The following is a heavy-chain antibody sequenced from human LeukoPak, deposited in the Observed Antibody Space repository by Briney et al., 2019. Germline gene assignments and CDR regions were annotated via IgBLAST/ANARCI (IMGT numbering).Heavy chain of an antibody. J-gene: IGHJ4*02. CDR1: GYTFTSYG. CDR3: ARPHSYYDILTGYDQDYFDY. V-gene: IGHV1-18*04. D-gene: IGHD3-9*01. Sequence: ASVKVSCKASGYTFTSYGISWVRQAPGQGLEWMGWISAYNGNTNYAQKLQGKVTMTTDTSTSTAYMELRSLRSDDTAVYYCARPHSYYDILTGYDQDYFDYWGQGTLVTVSS. CDR2: ISAYNGNT.